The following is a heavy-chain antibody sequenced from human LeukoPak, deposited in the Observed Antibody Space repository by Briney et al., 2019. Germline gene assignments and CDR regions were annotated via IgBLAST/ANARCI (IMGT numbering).Heavy chain of an antibody. Sequence: GGPLSLSCAASGLTFSSSWMHWVRQAPGKGLVWVSRINTDGSSTSYADSVKGRFTISRDNAKNTLYLQMNSLRAEDTAVYYCAREGVWGQGTMVTVSS. V-gene: IGHV3-74*01. CDR2: INTDGSST. J-gene: IGHJ3*01. CDR3: AREGV. CDR1: GLTFSSSW.